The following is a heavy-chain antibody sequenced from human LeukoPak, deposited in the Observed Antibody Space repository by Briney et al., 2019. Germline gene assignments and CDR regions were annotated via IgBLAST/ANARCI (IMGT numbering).Heavy chain of an antibody. V-gene: IGHV3-53*01. CDR3: ARDSETETGWYFYGMDV. D-gene: IGHD1-1*01. CDR1: GFSVSRNY. CDR2: IYSGGST. Sequence: GGSLRLFCAASGFSVSRNYMNWVRQAPGKGLEWVSVIYSGGSTYFADSVKGRFTITRDNSKNTVFLQMNSLRAEDTAVYYCARDSETETGWYFYGMDVWGMGT. J-gene: IGHJ6*04.